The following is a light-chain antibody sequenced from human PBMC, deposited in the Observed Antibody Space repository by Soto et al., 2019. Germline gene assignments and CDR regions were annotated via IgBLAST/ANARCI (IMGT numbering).Light chain of an antibody. J-gene: IGKJ1*01. CDR1: QSVISSY. CDR3: QQYGSSPRA. Sequence: LTQPPGTLSLSPRETATLSCRASQSVISSYLAWYQQKHGQAPRLLIYGASSRATGIPDRFSGSGSGTDLTITISRLEPEDFEVYYCQQYGSSPRAFGQGTKVDIK. CDR2: GAS. V-gene: IGKV3-20*01.